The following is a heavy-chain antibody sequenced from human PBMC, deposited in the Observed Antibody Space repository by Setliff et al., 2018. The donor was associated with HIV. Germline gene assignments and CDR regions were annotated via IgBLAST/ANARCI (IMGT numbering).Heavy chain of an antibody. CDR3: ARAIRDGNSLINWFDP. CDR1: GFTFSDYW. J-gene: IGHJ5*02. D-gene: IGHD2-15*01. V-gene: IGHV3-74*01. Sequence: PGGSLRLSCAASGFTFSDYWMHWVRQVPGKGLVYVSRINPDGSTTTYADSVEGRFTISRDNAKNTLYLQMNSLRGEDTAVYFCARAIRDGNSLINWFDPWGQGTQVTVS. CDR2: INPDGSTT.